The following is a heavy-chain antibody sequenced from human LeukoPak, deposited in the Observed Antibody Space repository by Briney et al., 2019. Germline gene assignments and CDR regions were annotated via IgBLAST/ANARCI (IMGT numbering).Heavy chain of an antibody. D-gene: IGHD4-17*01. V-gene: IGHV3-23*01. J-gene: IGHJ4*02. CDR3: ALMTTVIPLPAFDY. CDR2: ISGSGGST. CDR1: GFTFSSYS. Sequence: GGSLRLSCAASGFTFSSYSMNWVRQAPGKGLEWVSAISGSGGSTYYADSVKGRFTISRDNSKNTLYLQMNSLRAEDTAVYYCALMTTVIPLPAFDYWGQGTLVTVSS.